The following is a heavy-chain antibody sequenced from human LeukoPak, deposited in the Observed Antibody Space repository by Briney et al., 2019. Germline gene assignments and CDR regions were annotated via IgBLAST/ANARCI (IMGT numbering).Heavy chain of an antibody. V-gene: IGHV3-64*01. CDR1: GFTFSSYA. J-gene: IGHJ4*02. CDR2: ISSNGGST. Sequence: GGSLRLSCAASGFTFSSYAMHWVRQAPGKGLEYVSAISSNGGSTYYANSVKGRFTISRDNSKNTLYLQMGSLRAEDMAVYYCARDLSGNYFDYWGQGTLVTVSS. CDR3: ARDLSGNYFDY. D-gene: IGHD1-26*01.